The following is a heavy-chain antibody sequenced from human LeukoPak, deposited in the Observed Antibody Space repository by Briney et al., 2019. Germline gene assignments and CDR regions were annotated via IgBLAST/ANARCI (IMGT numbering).Heavy chain of an antibody. CDR3: AKDTQSGAFDI. J-gene: IGHJ3*02. CDR2: ISWNSGSI. CDR1: GFTFDNYA. D-gene: IGHD7-27*01. Sequence: GGSLRLSCAASGFTFDNYAMHWVRQAPGKGLEWVSGISWNSGSIGYADSVKGRFTISRDNAKNSLFLQMNSLRAEDTALYYCAKDTQSGAFDIWGQGTMVTVSS. V-gene: IGHV3-9*01.